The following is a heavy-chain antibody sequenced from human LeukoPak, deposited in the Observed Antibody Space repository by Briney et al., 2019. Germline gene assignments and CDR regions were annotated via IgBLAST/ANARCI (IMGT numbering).Heavy chain of an antibody. Sequence: GGSLRLSCAASGLTFSSYEMNWVRQAPGKGLEWVSYITSSGSTIYYADTVKGRFTISRDNAKNSLYLQMNCLRAEDTAVYYCASGNYYDSSGYYPPLCHWGQGTLVTVSS. CDR2: ITSSGSTI. V-gene: IGHV3-48*03. CDR1: GLTFSSYE. D-gene: IGHD3-22*01. CDR3: ASGNYYDSSGYYPPLCH. J-gene: IGHJ4*02.